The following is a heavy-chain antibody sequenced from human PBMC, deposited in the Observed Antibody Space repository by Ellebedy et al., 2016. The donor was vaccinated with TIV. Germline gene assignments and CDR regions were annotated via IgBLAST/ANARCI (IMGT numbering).Heavy chain of an antibody. CDR1: GFDFSAYA. CDR3: ARGGGSSVGWFDP. Sequence: GGSLRLSCAASGFDFSAYAMHWVRQAPGKGLEWVAVISFDGTNTYYADSVKGRFTISRDNSKNTLYVEMNSLRGDDTAVYHCARGGGSSVGWFDPWGQGTLVTVSS. D-gene: IGHD6-6*01. CDR2: ISFDGTNT. V-gene: IGHV3-30-3*01. J-gene: IGHJ5*02.